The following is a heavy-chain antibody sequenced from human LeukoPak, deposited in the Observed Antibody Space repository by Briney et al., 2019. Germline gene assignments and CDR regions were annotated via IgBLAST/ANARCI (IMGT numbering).Heavy chain of an antibody. D-gene: IGHD1-26*01. CDR1: GVTFSSYG. Sequence: GRSLRLSCAASGVTFSSYGMHWVRQAPGKGLEWVAVIWYDGSNKYYADSVKGRFTISRDNSKNTLYLQTNSLRAEDTAVYYCASGSYYAFNYWGQGTLVTVSS. CDR2: IWYDGSNK. J-gene: IGHJ4*02. CDR3: ASGSYYAFNY. V-gene: IGHV3-33*01.